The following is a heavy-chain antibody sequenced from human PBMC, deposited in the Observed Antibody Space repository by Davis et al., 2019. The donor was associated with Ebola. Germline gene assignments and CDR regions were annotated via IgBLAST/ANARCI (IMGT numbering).Heavy chain of an antibody. CDR2: FYYSGST. CDR3: ARRSYSSSTFDI. D-gene: IGHD6-6*01. CDR1: GGSISSGGYY. J-gene: IGHJ3*02. Sequence: MPSETLSLTCTVSGGSISSGGYYWSWIRQHPGKGLEWIGSFYYSGSTYYNPSLKGRVTIFVDMSKNQFSLNLSSVTAADTAVYYCARRSYSSSTFDIWGQGTMVTVSS. V-gene: IGHV4-39*01.